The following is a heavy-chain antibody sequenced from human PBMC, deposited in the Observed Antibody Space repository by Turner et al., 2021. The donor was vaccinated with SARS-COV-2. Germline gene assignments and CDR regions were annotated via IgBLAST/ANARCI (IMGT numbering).Heavy chain of an antibody. CDR2: ISGNGGST. Sequence: EVHLVETGGGVVQTGGSLRLSCSASGFTFSSSDMHWVRRVPGKGLINISAISGNGGSTYSADSVKGRFTISRNNSKYTLYLKMSSLRADDTAVSSCVKGSYWGQGTLVTVSS. V-gene: IGHV3-64D*06. J-gene: IGHJ4*02. CDR3: VKGSY. CDR1: GFTFSSSD.